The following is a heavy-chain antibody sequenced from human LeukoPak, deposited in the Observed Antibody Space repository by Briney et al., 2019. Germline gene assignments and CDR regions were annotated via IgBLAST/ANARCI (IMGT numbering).Heavy chain of an antibody. CDR3: ARSADSSSPESYYYMDV. V-gene: IGHV3-30*04. CDR2: ISYDGSNK. Sequence: PGGSLRLSCAASGFTFSSYAMHWVRQAPGKGLEWVAVISYDGSNKYYADSVKGRFTISRDNSKNTLYLQMNSLRAEDTAVYYCARSADSSSPESYYYMDVWGKGTTVTVSS. D-gene: IGHD6-6*01. CDR1: GFTFSSYA. J-gene: IGHJ6*03.